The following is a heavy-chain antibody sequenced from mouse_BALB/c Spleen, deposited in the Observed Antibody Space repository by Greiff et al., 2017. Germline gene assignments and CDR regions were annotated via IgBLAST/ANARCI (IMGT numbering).Heavy chain of an antibody. Sequence: DVKLVESGPGLVKPSQSLSLTCTVTGYSITSDYAWNWIRQFPGNQLEWMGYISYSGSTSYNPSLKSRISITRDTSKNQFFLQLNSVTTEDTATYYCARLSDYLSYWYFDVWGAGTTVTVSS. J-gene: IGHJ1*01. D-gene: IGHD2-4*01. CDR3: ARLSDYLSYWYFDV. V-gene: IGHV3-2*02. CDR2: ISYSGST. CDR1: GYSITSDYA.